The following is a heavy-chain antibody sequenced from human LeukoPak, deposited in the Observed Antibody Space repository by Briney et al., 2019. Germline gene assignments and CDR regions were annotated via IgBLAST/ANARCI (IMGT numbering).Heavy chain of an antibody. V-gene: IGHV1-18*01. CDR3: ARFGGGDLYYYYYYMDV. CDR2: ISAYNGNT. Sequence: GASVKVSCKASGYTFTSYGISWVRQAPGQGLEWMGWISAYNGNTNYAQKLQGRVTMTTDTSTSTAYMELRSLRSDDTAVYYCARFGGGDLYYYYYYMDVWGKGTTVTVSS. J-gene: IGHJ6*03. CDR1: GYTFTSYG. D-gene: IGHD2-21*02.